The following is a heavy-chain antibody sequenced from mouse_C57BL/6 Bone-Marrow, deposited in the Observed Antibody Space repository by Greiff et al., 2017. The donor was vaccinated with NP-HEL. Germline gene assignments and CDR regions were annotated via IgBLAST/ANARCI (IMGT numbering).Heavy chain of an antibody. V-gene: IGHV14-3*01. CDR2: IDPANGNT. Sequence: VQLQQPGAELVKPGASVKLSCKASGYTFTSYWMHWVKQRPGRGLEWIGRIDPANGNTKYAPKFQGKATITADTSSNTAYLQLSSLTSEDTAIYYCARLGDAYWGQGTLVTVSA. J-gene: IGHJ3*01. D-gene: IGHD4-1*01. CDR3: ARLGDAY. CDR1: GYTFTSYW.